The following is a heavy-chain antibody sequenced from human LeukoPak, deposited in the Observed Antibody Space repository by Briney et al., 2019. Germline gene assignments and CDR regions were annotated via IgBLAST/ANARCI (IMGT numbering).Heavy chain of an antibody. J-gene: IGHJ6*03. CDR2: IYSGGST. D-gene: IGHD6-19*01. CDR3: ARVPGRGKQQWLVRGLYYYYYMDV. CDR1: GFTVSSNY. V-gene: IGHV3-66*01. Sequence: PGGSLRLSCAASGFTVSSNYMSWVRQAPGKGLEWVSVIYSGGSTYYADSVKGRFTISRDNSKNTLYLQMNSLRAEDTAVYYCARVPGRGKQQWLVRGLYYYYYMDVWGKGTTVTISS.